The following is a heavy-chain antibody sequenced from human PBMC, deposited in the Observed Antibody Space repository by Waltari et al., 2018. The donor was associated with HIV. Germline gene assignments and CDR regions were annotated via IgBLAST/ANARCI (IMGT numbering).Heavy chain of an antibody. CDR1: GGSISSYY. Sequence: QVQLQESGPGLVKPSETLSLTCPVSGGSISSYYWSWIRQPPGKALEWSGYIYYSGHTNYKPSLKSRVTISVDTSKNQFSLKLSSVTAADTAVYYCARVDYGPNPYGMDVWGQGTTVTVSS. D-gene: IGHD4-17*01. V-gene: IGHV4-59*01. CDR2: IYYSGHT. CDR3: ARVDYGPNPYGMDV. J-gene: IGHJ6*02.